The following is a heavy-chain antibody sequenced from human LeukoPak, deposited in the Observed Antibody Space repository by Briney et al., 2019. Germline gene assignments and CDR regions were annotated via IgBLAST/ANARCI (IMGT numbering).Heavy chain of an antibody. D-gene: IGHD6-13*01. V-gene: IGHV3-9*01. CDR3: AKDIHSSSWYSGYFDY. Sequence: GRSLRLSCAASGFTFDDYAMHRVRQAPGKGLEWVSGISWNSGSIGYADSVKGRFTISRDNAKNSLYLQMNSLRAEDTALYYCAKDIHSSSWYSGYFDYWGQGTLVTVSS. CDR2: ISWNSGSI. J-gene: IGHJ4*02. CDR1: GFTFDDYA.